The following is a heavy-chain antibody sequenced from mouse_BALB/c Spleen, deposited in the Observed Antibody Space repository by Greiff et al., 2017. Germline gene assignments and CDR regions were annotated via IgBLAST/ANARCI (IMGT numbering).Heavy chain of an antibody. V-gene: IGHV5-17*02. CDR1: GFTFSSFG. J-gene: IGHJ4*01. CDR2: ISSGSSTI. D-gene: IGHD3-1*01. CDR3: ARGPHGSYAMDY. Sequence: EVKLQQSGGGLVQPGGSRKLSCAASGFTFSSFGMHWVRQAPEKGLEWVAYISSGSSTIYYADTVKGRFTISRDNPKNTLFLQMTSLRSEDTAMYYCARGPHGSYAMDYWGQGTSVTVSS.